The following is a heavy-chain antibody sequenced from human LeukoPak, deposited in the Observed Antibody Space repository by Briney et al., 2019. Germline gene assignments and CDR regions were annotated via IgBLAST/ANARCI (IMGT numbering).Heavy chain of an antibody. D-gene: IGHD3-22*01. V-gene: IGHV3-23*01. Sequence: GGSLRLSYAVSGITLSNYGMSWVRQAPGKGLEWVAGLSGSGGSTYYADSVKGRFTISRDNPKNTLYLQMNSLRAEDTAVYFCATRGVVIRVILVGFHKEAYYFDSWGQGALVTVSS. J-gene: IGHJ4*02. CDR3: ATRGVVIRVILVGFHKEAYYFDS. CDR1: GITLSNYG. CDR2: LSGSGGST.